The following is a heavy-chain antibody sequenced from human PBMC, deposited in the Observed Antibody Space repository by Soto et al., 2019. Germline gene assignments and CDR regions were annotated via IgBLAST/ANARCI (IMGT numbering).Heavy chain of an antibody. CDR3: ARGSKRYGDYPAFDY. CDR1: GYTFTGYY. J-gene: IGHJ4*02. D-gene: IGHD4-17*01. V-gene: IGHV1-2*02. CDR2: INPNSGGT. Sequence: ASVKVSCKASGYTFTGYYMHWVRQAPGQELEWMGWINPNSGGTNYAQKFQGRVTMTRDTSISTAYMELSRLRSDDTAVYYCARGSKRYGDYPAFDYWGQGTLVTVSS.